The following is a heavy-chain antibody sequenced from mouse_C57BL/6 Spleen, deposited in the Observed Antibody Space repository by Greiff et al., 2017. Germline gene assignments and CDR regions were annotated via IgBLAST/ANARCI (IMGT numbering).Heavy chain of an antibody. D-gene: IGHD2-2*01. CDR3: ARATYGYDEDY. J-gene: IGHJ2*01. V-gene: IGHV3-6*01. Sequence: DVKLVESGPGLVKPSQSLSLTCSVTGYSITSGYYWNWIRQFPGNKLEWMGYISYDGSNNYNPSLKNRISITRDTSKNQFFLKLNSLTTEDTATYYCARATYGYDEDYWGQGTTLTVSS. CDR1: GYSITSGYY. CDR2: ISYDGSN.